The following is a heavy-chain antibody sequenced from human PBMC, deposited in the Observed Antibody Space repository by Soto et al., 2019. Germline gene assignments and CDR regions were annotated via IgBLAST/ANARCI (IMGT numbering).Heavy chain of an antibody. CDR2: IYWYDDK. D-gene: IGHD1-20*01. V-gene: IGHV2-5*01. CDR3: EQADKNNWFHDWFDI. Sequence: QITLKESGPALVKPTQTLTLTCTFSGFSLSNSGMGVGWIRQPPGKALEWLVLIYWYDDKPYSTSLRSRFTNNKNTYKNQVFPTMTHVDPVETATYYCEQADKNNWFHDWFDIWGQGTMVTVSS. CDR1: GFSLSNSGMG. J-gene: IGHJ3*02.